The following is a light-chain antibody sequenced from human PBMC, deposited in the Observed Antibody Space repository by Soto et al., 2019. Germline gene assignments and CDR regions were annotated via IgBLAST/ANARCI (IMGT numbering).Light chain of an antibody. J-gene: IGKJ3*01. CDR2: DAT. CDR1: QGVSMY. Sequence: EIVLTQSPPTLSLSPGERATLSCRASQGVSMYLVWYQQKPGQAPRLLIYDATNRATGIPARFSGSGSGTDFTLTISSLEPEDVAVYYCEQRANWPITFGPGTKLEIK. CDR3: EQRANWPIT. V-gene: IGKV3-11*01.